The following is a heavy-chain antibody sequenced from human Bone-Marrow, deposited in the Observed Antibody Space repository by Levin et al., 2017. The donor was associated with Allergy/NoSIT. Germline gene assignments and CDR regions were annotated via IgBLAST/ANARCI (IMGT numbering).Heavy chain of an antibody. CDR1: GYTFTSHW. Sequence: GESLKISCKGSGYTFTSHWIAWLRQMPGKGPELVGIIYPGDSETRYSPPFQGQVTISADESISTAYLQWSSLKASDTATYYCARTAHYWGTSCYICWKFDLWGRGTQVTVSS. D-gene: IGHD3/OR15-3a*01. V-gene: IGHV5-51*01. CDR3: ARTAHYWGTSCYICWKFDL. CDR2: IYPGDSET. J-gene: IGHJ2*01.